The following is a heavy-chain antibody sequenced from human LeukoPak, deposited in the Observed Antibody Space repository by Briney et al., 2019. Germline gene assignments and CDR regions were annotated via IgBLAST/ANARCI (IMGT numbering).Heavy chain of an antibody. Sequence: KPSETLSLTCTVSGGSISSYYWSWIRQPPGKGLEWIGYIYYSGSTNYNPSLKSRVTISVDTSKNQFSLKLSSVTAADTAVYYCARYKSTVVTPYYAMDVWGQGTTVTVSS. CDR1: GGSISSYY. CDR2: IYYSGST. V-gene: IGHV4-59*08. J-gene: IGHJ6*02. CDR3: ARYKSTVVTPYYAMDV. D-gene: IGHD4-17*01.